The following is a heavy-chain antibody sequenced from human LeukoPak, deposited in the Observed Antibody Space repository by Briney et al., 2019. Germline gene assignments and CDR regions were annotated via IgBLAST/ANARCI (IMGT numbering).Heavy chain of an antibody. V-gene: IGHV3-49*04. CDR3: TTILFY. CDR1: GFTFSNYG. CDR2: IRSKAYGGTT. Sequence: GGSLRLSCAASGFTFSNYGMYWVRQAPGRGLEWVGFIRSKAYGGTTEYAASVKGRFTISRDDSKSIAYLQMNSLKTEDTAVYYCTTILFYWGQGTLVTVSS. J-gene: IGHJ4*02. D-gene: IGHD2/OR15-2a*01.